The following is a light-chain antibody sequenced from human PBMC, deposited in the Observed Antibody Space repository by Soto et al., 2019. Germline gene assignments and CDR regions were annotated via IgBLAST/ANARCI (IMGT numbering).Light chain of an antibody. V-gene: IGKV3-11*01. CDR1: QSVTSY. CDR2: GAS. CDR3: QHRCKWPRT. Sequence: EIVLNQSPATLSLSPGDRVTLSCRASQSVTSYLAWYQQKPGKATRLLIYGASNWSSGIPARFSGSGSGTDSTLTISSLEPEDFAVYYCQHRCKWPRTFGQGTKLEIK. J-gene: IGKJ2*01.